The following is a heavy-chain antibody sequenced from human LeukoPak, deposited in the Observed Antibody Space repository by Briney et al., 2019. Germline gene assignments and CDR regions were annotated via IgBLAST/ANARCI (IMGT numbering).Heavy chain of an antibody. CDR3: ARESGSPNYYYGMDV. V-gene: IGHV4-39*07. CDR1: GGSISSSSYY. Sequence: SETLSLTCTVSGGSISSSSYYWGWIRQPPGKGLEWIGNIYYSGSTYYNPSLKSRVTISVDKSKNQFSLKLSSVTAADTAVYYCARESGSPNYYYGMDVWGQGTTVTVSS. D-gene: IGHD1-26*01. CDR2: IYYSGST. J-gene: IGHJ6*02.